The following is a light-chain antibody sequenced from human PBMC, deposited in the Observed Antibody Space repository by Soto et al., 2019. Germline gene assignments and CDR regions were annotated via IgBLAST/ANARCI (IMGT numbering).Light chain of an antibody. Sequence: IVMTQSKATLSVSAGERSTLSCRASQSVGRSLAWYQQKPGQAPRLLIYGTSARATGIPATFSGSGSGTEFTLTISSLQSEDFAIYYCQQYDTWPSVTFGGGTKVDIK. V-gene: IGKV3-15*01. CDR3: QQYDTWPSVT. J-gene: IGKJ4*01. CDR2: GTS. CDR1: QSVGRS.